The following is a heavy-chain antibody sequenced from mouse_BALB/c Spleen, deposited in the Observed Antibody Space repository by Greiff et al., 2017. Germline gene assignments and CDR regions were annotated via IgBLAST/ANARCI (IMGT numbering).Heavy chain of an antibody. J-gene: IGHJ4*01. Sequence: VKLVESGPGLVAPSQSLSITCTVSGFSLTSYGVHWVRQPPGKGLEWLGVIWAGGSTNYNSALMSRLSISKDNSKSQVFLKMNSLQTDDTAMYYCAREDYYGSSYGAMDYWGQGTSVTVSS. CDR3: AREDYYGSSYGAMDY. V-gene: IGHV2-9*02. CDR1: GFSLTSYG. CDR2: IWAGGST. D-gene: IGHD1-1*01.